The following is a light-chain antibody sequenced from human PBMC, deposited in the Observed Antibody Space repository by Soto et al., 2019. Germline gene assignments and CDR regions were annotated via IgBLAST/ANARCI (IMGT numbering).Light chain of an antibody. CDR3: QHYGSSSWT. J-gene: IGKJ1*01. CDR1: QSVSSGY. CDR2: GAS. V-gene: IGKV3-20*01. Sequence: EIVLTQSPGTLSLSPGERATLSCRASQSVSSGYLAWYQQKPGQAPRLLIYGASSRATGIPDRFSGSGSGTDFTLTISRLEPEDSAVYYCQHYGSSSWTFGQGTKVDIK.